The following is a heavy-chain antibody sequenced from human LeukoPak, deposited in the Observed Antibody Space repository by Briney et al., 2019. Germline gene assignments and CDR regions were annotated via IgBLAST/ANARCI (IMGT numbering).Heavy chain of an antibody. Sequence: PSQTLSLACTVSGGSISSGGYYWSWVRQHPGTGLEWLGYIYYSGSAYYNPSLKSRVTISVDTSKNQFSLKLSSVTAADTAVYYCARARAGLRYGMDVWGQGTTVTVSS. D-gene: IGHD2-21*01. CDR3: ARARAGLRYGMDV. CDR2: IYYSGSA. J-gene: IGHJ6*02. V-gene: IGHV4-31*03. CDR1: GGSISSGGYY.